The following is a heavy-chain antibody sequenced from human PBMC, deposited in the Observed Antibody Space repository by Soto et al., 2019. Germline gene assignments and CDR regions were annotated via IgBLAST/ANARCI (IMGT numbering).Heavy chain of an antibody. V-gene: IGHV3-49*03. CDR3: TRDRYYYDSSGYYYQHYYYYGMDV. J-gene: IGHJ6*02. D-gene: IGHD3-22*01. Sequence: PGGSLRLSCTASGFTFGDYAMSWFRQAPGKGLEWVGFIRSKAYGGTTEYAASVKGRFTIPRDDSKSIAYLQMNSLKTEDTAVYYCTRDRYYYDSSGYYYQHYYYYGMDVWGQGTTVTVSS. CDR2: IRSKAYGGTT. CDR1: GFTFGDYA.